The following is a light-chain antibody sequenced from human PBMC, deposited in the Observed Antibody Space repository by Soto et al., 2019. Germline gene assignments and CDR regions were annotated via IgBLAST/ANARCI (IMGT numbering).Light chain of an antibody. J-gene: IGKJ4*01. V-gene: IGKV3-20*01. Sequence: EIVLTQSPGTLSLSPGERATLSCRASQSVSSSYLAWYQQKPGQAPRLLIYGASSRATGIPDRFIGSGSGKDFAVTISRLEPEDFAVYYCQQYGSSPSTFGGGTKVESK. CDR2: GAS. CDR3: QQYGSSPST. CDR1: QSVSSSY.